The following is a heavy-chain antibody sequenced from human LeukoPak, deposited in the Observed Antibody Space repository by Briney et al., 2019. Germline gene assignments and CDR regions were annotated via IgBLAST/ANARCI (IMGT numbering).Heavy chain of an antibody. J-gene: IGHJ4*02. D-gene: IGHD5-24*01. Sequence: ASVKVSCKTSGYTFTGYGISWVRQAPGQGLEWMGWISGYNSNTFYAQKFQGRVTMTTDTSTGSGYMELRSLRSDDTAVYYCARGTMATIPNYLDQWGQGTLVVVSS. V-gene: IGHV1-18*01. CDR2: ISGYNSNT. CDR3: ARGTMATIPNYLDQ. CDR1: GYTFTGYG.